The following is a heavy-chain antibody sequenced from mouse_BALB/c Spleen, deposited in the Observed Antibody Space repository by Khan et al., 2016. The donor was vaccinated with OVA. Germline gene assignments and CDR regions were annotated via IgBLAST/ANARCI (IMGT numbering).Heavy chain of an antibody. CDR1: GFSLTSYG. J-gene: IGHJ3*01. CDR3: ARNYDYDEGLVY. CDR2: IWSGGST. D-gene: IGHD2-4*01. V-gene: IGHV2-2*02. Sequence: VELVESGPGLVQPSQNLSITCTVSGFSLTSYGVHWVRQSPGKGLEWLGVIWSGGSTDYNAAFISRLSISKDNSKSQVFFKMNSLQANDTAIYYCARNYDYDEGLVYWGQGTLVTVSA.